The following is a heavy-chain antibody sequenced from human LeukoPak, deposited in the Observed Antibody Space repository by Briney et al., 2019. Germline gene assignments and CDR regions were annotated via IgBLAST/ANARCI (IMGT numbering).Heavy chain of an antibody. D-gene: IGHD6-6*01. Sequence: GGSLRLSCAASGFTFNTYTMNWVRQAPGKGLEWVSSISSSSSYIYYADSVKGRFTISRDNAKNSLYLQMNSLRAEDTAVYYCARSIAARYPYYFDYWGQGTLVTVSS. CDR1: GFTFNTYT. CDR2: ISSSSSYI. V-gene: IGHV3-21*01. J-gene: IGHJ4*02. CDR3: ARSIAARYPYYFDY.